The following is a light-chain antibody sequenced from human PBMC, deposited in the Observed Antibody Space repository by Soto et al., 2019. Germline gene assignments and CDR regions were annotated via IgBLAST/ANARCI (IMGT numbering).Light chain of an antibody. J-gene: IGKJ1*01. Sequence: DIPMTQSPLSLSASVGDRLTITCRASQSIRNDLAWFQQKPGKAPKRLIYAASNLEGGVPSRFSGIGSGTEFTLTISSLQPEDLATYYCLQHHTFPWTFGQGTKVEIK. CDR1: QSIRND. V-gene: IGKV1-17*01. CDR3: LQHHTFPWT. CDR2: AAS.